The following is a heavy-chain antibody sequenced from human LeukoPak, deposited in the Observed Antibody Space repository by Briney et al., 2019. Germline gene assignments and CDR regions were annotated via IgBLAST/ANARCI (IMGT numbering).Heavy chain of an antibody. CDR3: ARVTWFPGTSYYYMDV. CDR1: GFTFSSYW. J-gene: IGHJ6*03. V-gene: IGHV3-7*03. Sequence: GGSLRLSCAASGFTFSSYWMTWVRQAPGKGLEWVANIKQDGSEKNYMVSAEGRFTISRDNAKNSLHLQMNSLRAEDTAIYYCARVTWFPGTSYYYMDVWGRGTTVTVSS. D-gene: IGHD1-1*01. CDR2: IKQDGSEK.